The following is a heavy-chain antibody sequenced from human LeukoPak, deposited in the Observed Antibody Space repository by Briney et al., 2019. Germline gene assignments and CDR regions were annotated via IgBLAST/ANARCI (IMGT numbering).Heavy chain of an antibody. Sequence: PSETLSLTCAVYGGSFSGYYWSWIRQPPGKGLEWIGEINHSGSTNYNPSLKSRVTISVDTSKNQFSLKLSSVTAADTAVYYCASKVGATTLSYLGYFQHWGQGTLVTVSS. CDR2: INHSGST. CDR1: GGSFSGYY. J-gene: IGHJ1*01. V-gene: IGHV4-34*01. D-gene: IGHD1-26*01. CDR3: ASKVGATTLSYLGYFQH.